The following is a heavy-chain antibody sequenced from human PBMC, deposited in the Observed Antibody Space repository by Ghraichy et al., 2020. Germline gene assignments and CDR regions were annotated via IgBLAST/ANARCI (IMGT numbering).Heavy chain of an antibody. CDR3: ARLKDLSTVTTGYYYGMDV. J-gene: IGHJ6*02. D-gene: IGHD4-17*01. Sequence: GGSLRLSCAASGFTFSSYSMNWVRQAPGKGLEWVSSISSSSSYIYYADSVKGRFTISRDNAKNSLYLQMNSLRAEDTAVYYCARLKDLSTVTTGYYYGMDVWGQGTTVTVSS. CDR1: GFTFSSYS. CDR2: ISSSSSYI. V-gene: IGHV3-21*01.